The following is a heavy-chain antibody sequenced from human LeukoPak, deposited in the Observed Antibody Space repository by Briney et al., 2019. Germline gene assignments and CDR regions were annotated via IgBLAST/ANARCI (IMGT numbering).Heavy chain of an antibody. V-gene: IGHV3-48*01. J-gene: IGHJ6*03. D-gene: IGHD3-3*01. CDR2: ISSPGGVT. CDR3: ARDLSVDDFWSGYYNGYYYYYYMDV. CDR1: GFTFSHYR. Sequence: GGSLRLSCTASGFTFSHYRMTWVRQAPGKGLEWVAFISSPGGVTYYADSVKGRFTISRDNAKNSLSLTMNSLKADDTAVYYCARDLSVDDFWSGYYNGYYYYYYMDVWGKGTTVTVSS.